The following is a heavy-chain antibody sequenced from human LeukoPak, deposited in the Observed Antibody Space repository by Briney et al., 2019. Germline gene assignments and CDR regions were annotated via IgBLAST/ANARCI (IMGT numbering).Heavy chain of an antibody. V-gene: IGHV3-66*02. Sequence: GGSLRLSCAASGFTVSSNYMSWVRQAPGKGLEWVSVIYSGGSTYYADSVKGRFTFSRDNSKNTLYLQMNSLRAEDTAVYYCARGVGDFWSGYLYWGQGTLVTVSS. CDR2: IYSGGST. J-gene: IGHJ4*02. CDR3: ARGVGDFWSGYLY. CDR1: GFTVSSNY. D-gene: IGHD3-3*01.